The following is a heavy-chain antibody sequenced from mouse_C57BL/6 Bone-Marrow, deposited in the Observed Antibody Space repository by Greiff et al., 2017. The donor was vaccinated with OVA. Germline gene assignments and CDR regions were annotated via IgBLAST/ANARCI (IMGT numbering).Heavy chain of an antibody. V-gene: IGHV1-74*01. Sequence: VQLQQPGAELVKPGASVKLSCKASGYTFTSYWMHWVKQRPGHGLEWIGEIHPSDSDTYYNQTFKGKATLTVDKSSSTAYMKLGRLPSEDSAVYCCAIRNGSNYPDYWGQGTTLTVSS. CDR1: GYTFTSYW. D-gene: IGHD1-1*01. J-gene: IGHJ2*01. CDR3: AIRNGSNYPDY. CDR2: IHPSDSDT.